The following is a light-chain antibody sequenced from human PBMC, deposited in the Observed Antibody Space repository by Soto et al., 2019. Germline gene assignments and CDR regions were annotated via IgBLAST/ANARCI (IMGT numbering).Light chain of an antibody. CDR3: QQYIRWPLT. Sequence: EIVLTQSPGTLSLSPGERATLSCRASRSVNSGYLAWYQQKPGQAPSLLIYGASTRATGTPARFSGSGSGTEFTLTISSLQSEDFAVYYCQQYIRWPLTFGGGTKVDIK. CDR2: GAS. V-gene: IGKV3-15*01. J-gene: IGKJ4*01. CDR1: RSVNSGY.